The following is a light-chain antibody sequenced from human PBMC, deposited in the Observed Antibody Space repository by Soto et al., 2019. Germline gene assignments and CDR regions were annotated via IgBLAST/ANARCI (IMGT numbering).Light chain of an antibody. V-gene: IGKV1D-13*01. CDR3: QQYENLPT. CDR2: DAS. CDR1: QGISSA. J-gene: IGKJ5*01. Sequence: AIQLTHSPSSLSASGGDRVTITCRASQGISSALAWYQQKPGKAPKLLIYDASSLESGVPSRFSGSGSGTDFTLTISRLQPEDIATYYCQQYENLPTFGQGTRLEIK.